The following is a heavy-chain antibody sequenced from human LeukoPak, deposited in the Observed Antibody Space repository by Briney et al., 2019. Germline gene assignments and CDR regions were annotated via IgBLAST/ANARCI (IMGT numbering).Heavy chain of an antibody. CDR1: GFTFSSYS. CDR3: AKDRGYYVDTGTINF. J-gene: IGHJ4*02. Sequence: GGSLRLSCAASGFTFSSYSMHWVRQAPGKGLEWVAIISYDGSNKFYAESVKGRFTISRDNSKNTLYLQMNSLRAEDTAVYYCAKDRGYYVDTGTINFWGQGTLVTVSS. V-gene: IGHV3-30*18. CDR2: ISYDGSNK. D-gene: IGHD2-15*01.